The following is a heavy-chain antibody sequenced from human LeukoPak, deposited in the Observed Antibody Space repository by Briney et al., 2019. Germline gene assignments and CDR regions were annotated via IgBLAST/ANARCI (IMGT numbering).Heavy chain of an antibody. CDR2: ISSSSSYI. J-gene: IGHJ4*02. CDR1: GFTFSSYG. CDR3: ARGGGYSYAPLFDY. V-gene: IGHV3-21*01. D-gene: IGHD5-18*01. Sequence: PGGSLRLSCAASGFTFSSYGMHWVRQAPGKGLEWVSSISSSSSYIYYADSVKGRFTISRDNAKNSLYLQMNSLRAEDTAVYYCARGGGYSYAPLFDYWGQGTLVTVSS.